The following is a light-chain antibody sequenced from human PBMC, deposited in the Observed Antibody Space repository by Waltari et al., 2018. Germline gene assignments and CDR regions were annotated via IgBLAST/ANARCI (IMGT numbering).Light chain of an antibody. CDR3: SSYTSTRTLV. V-gene: IGLV2-14*03. CDR1: SSDVGGYNS. CDR2: DVT. J-gene: IGLJ2*01. Sequence: QSALTQPASVSGTPGQSITISCTGTSSDVGGYNSAPWYQHHPGIAPKLLIYDVTYRPSGVSNRFSGSKSGNTASLTISGLQAEDEADYYCSSYTSTRTLVFGGGTKLTVL.